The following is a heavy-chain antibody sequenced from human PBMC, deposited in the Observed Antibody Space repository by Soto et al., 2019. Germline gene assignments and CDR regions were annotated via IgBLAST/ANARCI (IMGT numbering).Heavy chain of an antibody. D-gene: IGHD5-18*01. J-gene: IGHJ4*02. CDR2: ISYDGSNK. CDR1: GFTFSSYA. V-gene: IGHV3-30-3*01. Sequence: SGGSLRLSCAASGFTFSSYAMHWVRQAPGKGLEWVAVISYDGSNKYYADSVKGRFTISRDNSKNTLYLQMNSLRAEDTAVYYCARDVDTAMGYYFDYWGQGTLVTVSS. CDR3: ARDVDTAMGYYFDY.